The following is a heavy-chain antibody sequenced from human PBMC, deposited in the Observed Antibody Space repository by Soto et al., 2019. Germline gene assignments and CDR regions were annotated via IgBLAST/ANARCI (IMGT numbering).Heavy chain of an antibody. V-gene: IGHV3-7*03. Sequence: GGSLRLSCAASGFTFSSNWIHWVRQAPGKGLEWVANIDENGRERYYVDSVKGRFSISRDNAKNSVYLQMDSLGADDTAVYYCAREYGRTAAFDIWGQGTKVTVSS. CDR3: AREYGRTAAFDI. CDR1: GFTFSSNW. D-gene: IGHD1-1*01. J-gene: IGHJ3*02. CDR2: IDENGRER.